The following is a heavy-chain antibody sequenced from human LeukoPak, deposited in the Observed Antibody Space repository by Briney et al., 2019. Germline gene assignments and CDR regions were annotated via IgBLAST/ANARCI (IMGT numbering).Heavy chain of an antibody. CDR2: IYYSGST. D-gene: IGHD3-22*01. J-gene: IGHJ4*02. CDR3: ASQTNYYYDSSGYYMYYFDY. CDR1: GGFISSSSYY. Sequence: PSETLSLTCTVSGGFISSSSYYWGWIRQPPGKGLEWIGSIYYSGSTYYNPSLKSRVTISVDTSKNQFSLKLSSVTAADTAVYYCASQTNYYYDSSGYYMYYFDYWGQGTLVTVSS. V-gene: IGHV4-39*01.